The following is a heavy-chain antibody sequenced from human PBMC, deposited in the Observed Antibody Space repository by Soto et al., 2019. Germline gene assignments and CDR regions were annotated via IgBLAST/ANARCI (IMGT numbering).Heavy chain of an antibody. CDR1: GLNFGLSF. CDR2: ISHNSDYT. J-gene: IGHJ4*02. D-gene: IGHD1-26*01. Sequence: GGSLRLSCAASGLNFGLSFMIWMRQRPGKGLEWVSFISHNSDYTNYADSVRGRFTISRDNDKSSIYLQMNSLRADDTAVYYCANIHYCSLDYWGQGTLVTVSS. CDR3: ANIHYCSLDY. V-gene: IGHV3-11*06.